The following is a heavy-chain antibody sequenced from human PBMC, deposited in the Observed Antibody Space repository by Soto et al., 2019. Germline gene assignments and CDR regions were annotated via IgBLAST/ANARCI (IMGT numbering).Heavy chain of an antibody. V-gene: IGHV4-4*07. CDR2: ISTTGNT. CDR3: ARESGENWTYEAY. Sequence: PSDALSLISTVPGAAITSFCLSWSRQSAGKRLEWIGRISTTGNTHYNPSLESRVSLSLDTSMNQFSLTVTSVTAADTAVYYCARESGENWTYEAYWGQGTLVTVSS. D-gene: IGHD1-7*01. CDR1: GAAITSFC. J-gene: IGHJ4*02.